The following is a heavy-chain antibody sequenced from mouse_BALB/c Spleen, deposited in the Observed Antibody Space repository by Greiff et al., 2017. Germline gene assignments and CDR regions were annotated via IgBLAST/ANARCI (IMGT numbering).Heavy chain of an antibody. CDR2: INPNNGGT. CDR1: GYTFTDYN. V-gene: IGHV1-18*01. Sequence: EVQLQQSGPELVKPGASVKIPCKASGYTFTDYNMDWVKQSHGKSLEWIGDINPNNGGTIYNQKFKGKATLTVDKSSSTAYMELRSLTSEDTAVYYCARYDYGNYAMDYWGQGTSVTVSS. J-gene: IGHJ4*01. D-gene: IGHD1-1*02. CDR3: ARYDYGNYAMDY.